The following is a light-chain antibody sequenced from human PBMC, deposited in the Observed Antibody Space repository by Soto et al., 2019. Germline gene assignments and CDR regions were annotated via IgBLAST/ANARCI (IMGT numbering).Light chain of an antibody. Sequence: QSALTQPASVSGSPGQSITISCTGTSSNVGGYNFVSWYQQHPGKAPKLLIYEATKRPPGVSNRFSASTSGNTASLTISGLQTEDESDYYCCSYAGSNTVIFGGGTKLTVL. J-gene: IGLJ2*01. V-gene: IGLV2-23*01. CDR2: EAT. CDR1: SSNVGGYNF. CDR3: CSYAGSNTVI.